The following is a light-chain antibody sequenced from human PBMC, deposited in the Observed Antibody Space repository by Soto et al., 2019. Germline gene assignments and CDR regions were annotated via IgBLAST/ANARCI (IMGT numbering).Light chain of an antibody. V-gene: IGKV1-8*01. CDR1: QGISSY. CDR3: QQSYSTTPIT. Sequence: AIRLPQSPSSLSASTGDRVTITFRASQGISSYLAWYQQKPGKAPKLLIYAASTLQSGVPSRFSGSGSGTDFTLTISSLQPEDFATYYCQQSYSTTPITFGQGTRLEIK. J-gene: IGKJ5*01. CDR2: AAS.